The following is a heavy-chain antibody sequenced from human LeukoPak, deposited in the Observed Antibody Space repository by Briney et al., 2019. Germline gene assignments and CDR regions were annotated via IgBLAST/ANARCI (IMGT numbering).Heavy chain of an antibody. J-gene: IGHJ3*02. CDR2: INHSGST. Sequence: SETLSLTCAVYGGSFSGYYWSWIRQPPGKGLEWIGEINHSGSTNYNPSLKSRVTISVDTSKNQFSLKLSSVTAADTAVYYCAREVRCSGGSCYSILDAFDIWGQGTMVTVSS. V-gene: IGHV4-34*01. CDR1: GGSFSGYY. D-gene: IGHD2-15*01. CDR3: AREVRCSGGSCYSILDAFDI.